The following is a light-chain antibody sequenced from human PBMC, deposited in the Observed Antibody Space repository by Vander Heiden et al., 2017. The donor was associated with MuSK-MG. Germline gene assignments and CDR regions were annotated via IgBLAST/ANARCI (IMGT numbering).Light chain of an antibody. V-gene: IGKV2-28*01. Sequence: DIVMIQSPLSLPVTPGEPASISCRSSQSLLHSNGYNYLDWYLQKPGQSPQLLIYLGSNRASGVPDRFSGSGSGTDFTLRISRVEAEDVGVYYCRQALQTPLTFGGGTKVEIK. J-gene: IGKJ4*01. CDR2: LGS. CDR1: QSLLHSNGYNY. CDR3: RQALQTPLT.